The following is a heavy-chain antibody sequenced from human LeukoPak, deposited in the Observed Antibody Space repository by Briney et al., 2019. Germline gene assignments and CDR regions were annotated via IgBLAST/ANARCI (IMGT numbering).Heavy chain of an antibody. J-gene: IGHJ4*02. V-gene: IGHV3-74*01. CDR1: VFDFSNYW. D-gene: IGHD1-26*01. CDR3: ARDWELAPYFDY. CDR2: VNREGGST. Sequence: TGGSLRLSCAGPVFDFSNYWMHWVRQAPGKGLLWVSRVNREGGSTGYADSVKGRFAISRDNAKNTLYLQMNSLRAEDTAVYYCARDWELAPYFDYWGQGTLVTVSS.